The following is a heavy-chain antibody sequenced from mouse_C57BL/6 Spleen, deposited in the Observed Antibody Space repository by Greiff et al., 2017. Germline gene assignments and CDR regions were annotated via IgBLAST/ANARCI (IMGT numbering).Heavy chain of an antibody. CDR1: GFTFSDYG. D-gene: IGHD1-1*01. CDR3: AKEIYYYGSSCPCYFDV. J-gene: IGHJ1*03. Sequence: EVKLMESGGGLVKPGGSLKLSCAASGFTFSDYGMHWVRQAPEKGLEWVAYISSGSSTIYYADTVKGRFTISRDNAKITLYLQMTSLRSEDTAMYYCAKEIYYYGSSCPCYFDVWGTGTTVTVSS. CDR2: ISSGSSTI. V-gene: IGHV5-17*01.